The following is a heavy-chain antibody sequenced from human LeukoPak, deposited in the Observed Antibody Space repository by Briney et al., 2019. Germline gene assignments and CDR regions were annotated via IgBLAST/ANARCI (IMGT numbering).Heavy chain of an antibody. J-gene: IGHJ6*02. CDR3: ARDYSSGYYYYYYGMDV. Sequence: PGRSLRLSCAASGFNFSSYGLHWVRQAPGKGLEWVAVISYDGSKTYYADSVKGRFTISRDNSKNTLYLQMNSLRAEDTAVYYCARDYSSGYYYYYYGMDVWGQGTTVTVSS. CDR1: GFNFSSYG. D-gene: IGHD3-22*01. CDR2: ISYDGSKT. V-gene: IGHV3-30-3*01.